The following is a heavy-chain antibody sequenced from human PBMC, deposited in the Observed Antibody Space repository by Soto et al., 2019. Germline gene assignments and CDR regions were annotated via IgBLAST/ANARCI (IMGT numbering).Heavy chain of an antibody. J-gene: IGHJ4*02. CDR1: GDSISSRSYY. V-gene: IGHV4-39*01. CDR3: ARQRTSVVTQAYFDV. Sequence: SETLSLTCTVTGDSISSRSYYWGWIRQPPGKGLEWIGSIYYSGSTYNNPSLRSRVSMSIDTSKDQFSLKLKSVTAADTALYFCARQRTSVVTQAYFDVWGQGSLGTAS. D-gene: IGHD2-21*02. CDR2: IYYSGST.